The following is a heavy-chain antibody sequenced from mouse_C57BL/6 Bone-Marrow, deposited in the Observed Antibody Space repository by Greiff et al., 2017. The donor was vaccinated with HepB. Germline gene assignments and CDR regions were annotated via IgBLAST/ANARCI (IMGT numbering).Heavy chain of an antibody. J-gene: IGHJ4*01. CDR3: AGIDGYSLYYAMDY. V-gene: IGHV1-22*01. Sequence: EVQLQQSGPELVKPGASVKMSCKASGYTFTDYNMHWVKQSHGKSLEWIGYINPNNGGTSYNQKFKGKATLTVNKSSSTAYMELRSLTSEDSAVYYCAGIDGYSLYYAMDYWGQGTSVTVSS. CDR1: GYTFTDYN. D-gene: IGHD2-3*01. CDR2: INPNNGGT.